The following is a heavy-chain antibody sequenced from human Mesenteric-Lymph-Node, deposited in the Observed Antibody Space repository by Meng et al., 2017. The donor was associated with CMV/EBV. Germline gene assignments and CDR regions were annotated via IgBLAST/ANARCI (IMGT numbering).Heavy chain of an antibody. Sequence: SVKVSCKASGGTFSSYAISWVRQAPGQGLEWMGGIFPIFGTANYAQKFQGRVTITTDESTSTAYMELSSLRSEDTAVYYCARGKMTAPYYFDYWGQGTLVTVSS. V-gene: IGHV1-69*05. CDR2: IFPIFGTA. J-gene: IGHJ4*02. CDR1: GGTFSSYA. D-gene: IGHD6-25*01. CDR3: ARGKMTAPYYFDY.